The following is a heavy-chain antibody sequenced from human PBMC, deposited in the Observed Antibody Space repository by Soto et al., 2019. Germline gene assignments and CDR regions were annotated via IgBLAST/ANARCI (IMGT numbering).Heavy chain of an antibody. D-gene: IGHD3-10*01. CDR2: INPNSGGT. Sequence: GASVKVSCKASGYTFTGYYMHWVRQAPGQGLEWMGWINPNSGGTNYAQKFQGWVTMTRDTSISTAYMELSRLRSDGTAVYYCARGSMVRGVRNYYYYYMAVWGKGTTVTVSS. J-gene: IGHJ6*03. V-gene: IGHV1-2*04. CDR3: ARGSMVRGVRNYYYYYMAV. CDR1: GYTFTGYY.